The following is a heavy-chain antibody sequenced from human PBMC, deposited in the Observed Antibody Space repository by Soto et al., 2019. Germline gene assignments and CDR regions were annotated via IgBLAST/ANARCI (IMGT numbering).Heavy chain of an antibody. Sequence: PGGPLSLSCAASGFTFCSYAMHWVRQAPGKGLEYVSAISSNGGSTYYADSVKGRFTISRDNSKNTQYLQMNSLRAEDTAVYYCAKEVWSGPMDVWGQGTTVTVSS. D-gene: IGHD3-3*01. CDR2: ISSNGGST. CDR3: AKEVWSGPMDV. CDR1: GFTFCSYA. J-gene: IGHJ6*02. V-gene: IGHV3-64*04.